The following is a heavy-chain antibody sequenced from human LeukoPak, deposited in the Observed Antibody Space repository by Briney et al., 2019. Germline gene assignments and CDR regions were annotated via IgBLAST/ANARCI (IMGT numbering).Heavy chain of an antibody. CDR1: GFTVSSNY. J-gene: IGHJ1*01. Sequence: GGSLRLSCAASGFTVSSNYMGWVRQAPGKGLECVSLISSGGSTYYADSVKGRPSISRDNSKNTLYLQTSSLRLEDTAVYYCARLRACGSTSCQTYTEYFQHWGQGTLVTVSS. D-gene: IGHD2-2*01. V-gene: IGHV3-66*02. CDR2: ISSGGST. CDR3: ARLRACGSTSCQTYTEYFQH.